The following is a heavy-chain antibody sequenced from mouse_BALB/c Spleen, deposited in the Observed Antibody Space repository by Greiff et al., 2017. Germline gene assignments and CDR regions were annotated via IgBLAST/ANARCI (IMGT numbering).Heavy chain of an antibody. CDR2: IWGDGST. CDR3: ARAGYTYAMDY. CDR1: GFSLTGYG. J-gene: IGHJ4*01. Sequence: VQVVESGPGLVAPSQSLSITCTVSGFSLTGYGVNWVRQPPGKGLEWLGMIWGDGSTDYNSALKSRLSISKDNSKSQVFLKMNSLQTDDTARYYCARAGYTYAMDYWGQGTSVTVSS. D-gene: IGHD2-14*01. V-gene: IGHV2-6-7*01.